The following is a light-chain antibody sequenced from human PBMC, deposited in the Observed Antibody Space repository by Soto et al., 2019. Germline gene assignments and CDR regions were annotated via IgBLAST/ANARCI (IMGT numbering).Light chain of an antibody. Sequence: EIVLTQSPGTLSLSPGERATLSCRASQSVNNNYLAWYQQKPGQAPRLLIYGTSSRATGVPDRFSGSGSGADFTLAISRLEPEDFAVYYCQQYGESLPLTFGGGTKVEIK. J-gene: IGKJ4*01. CDR3: QQYGESLPLT. CDR2: GTS. CDR1: QSVNNNY. V-gene: IGKV3-20*01.